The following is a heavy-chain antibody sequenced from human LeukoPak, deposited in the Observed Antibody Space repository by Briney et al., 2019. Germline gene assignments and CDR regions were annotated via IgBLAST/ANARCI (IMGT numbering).Heavy chain of an antibody. D-gene: IGHD2-2*01. CDR3: FCEYQLLFNWFDP. Sequence: GGSVKLSCAASGFTFSGSAMHWVRKASGKGLEWVGRIRSKANSYATAYAASVKGRFTISRDDSKNTAYLQMNSLKTEDTAVYYCFCEYQLLFNWFDPWGQGTLVTVSS. V-gene: IGHV3-73*01. CDR2: IRSKANSYAT. CDR1: GFTFSGSA. J-gene: IGHJ5*02.